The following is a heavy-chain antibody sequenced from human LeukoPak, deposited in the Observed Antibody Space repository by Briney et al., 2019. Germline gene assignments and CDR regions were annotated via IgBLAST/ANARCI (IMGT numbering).Heavy chain of an antibody. V-gene: IGHV3-30*02. CDR2: VAYDGNNK. Sequence: GGSLRLSCAASGFTFSSYGMHWVRQAPGKGLEWVAFVAYDGNNKYYADSVKGRLTISRDNSKNTLYLQMNSLGAQDTAVYYCAKDRVLATVVFDYWGQGTLVTVSS. CDR3: AKDRVLATVVFDY. D-gene: IGHD5-24*01. J-gene: IGHJ4*02. CDR1: GFTFSSYG.